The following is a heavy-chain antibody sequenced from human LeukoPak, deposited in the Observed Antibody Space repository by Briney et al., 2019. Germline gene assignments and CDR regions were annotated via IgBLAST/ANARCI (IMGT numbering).Heavy chain of an antibody. CDR2: MKQDGSER. CDR1: GFTLSSYW. CDR3: ARYKPQYRWDLYYFDY. Sequence: GGSLRLSCAASGFTLSSYWMSWVRQAPGKGLEWVANMKQDGSERYYVDSVKGRFTISRDNAKNSLYLEMNSLRAEDTSVYYCARYKPQYRWDLYYFDYWGQGTMVTVSS. D-gene: IGHD1-1*01. J-gene: IGHJ4*02. V-gene: IGHV3-7*01.